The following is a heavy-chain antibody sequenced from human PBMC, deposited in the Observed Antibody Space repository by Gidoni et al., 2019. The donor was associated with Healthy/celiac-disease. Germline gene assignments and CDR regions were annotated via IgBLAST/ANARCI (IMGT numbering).Heavy chain of an antibody. CDR3: ARYSGYDSLFARDYGDYNLGWYFDL. Sequence: QVQLQESGPGLVKPSQTLSLTCTVSGGSISSGGYYWSWIRQHPGKGLEWIGYIYYSGSTYYNPSLKSRVTISVDTSKNQFSLKLSSVTAADTAVYYCARYSGYDSLFARDYGDYNLGWYFDLWGRGTLVTVSS. CDR1: GGSISSGGYY. CDR2: IYYSGST. V-gene: IGHV4-31*03. D-gene: IGHD5-12*01. J-gene: IGHJ2*01.